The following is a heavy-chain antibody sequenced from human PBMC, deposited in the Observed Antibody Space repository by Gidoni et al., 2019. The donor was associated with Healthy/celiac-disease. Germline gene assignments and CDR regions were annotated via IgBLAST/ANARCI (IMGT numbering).Heavy chain of an antibody. CDR1: GFTFSSYS. Sequence: EVQLVESGGGLVKPGGSLRLSCAAAGFTFSSYSMNWVRQAPGKGLEWVSSISSSSSYIYYADSVKGRFTITRDNAKNSLYLQMNSLRAEDTAVYYCASQNGPFDYWGQGTLVTVSS. D-gene: IGHD2-8*01. CDR2: ISSSSSYI. J-gene: IGHJ4*02. CDR3: ASQNGPFDY. V-gene: IGHV3-21*01.